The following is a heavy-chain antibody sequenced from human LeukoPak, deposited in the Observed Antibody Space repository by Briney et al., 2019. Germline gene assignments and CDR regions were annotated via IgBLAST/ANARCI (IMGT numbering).Heavy chain of an antibody. J-gene: IGHJ6*02. Sequence: GGSLRLSCAASGFTFSDYYMSWIRQAPGKGLEWVSYISSSSYTNYADSVKGRFTISRDNAKNSLYLQMNSLRAEDTAVYYCARDLSGYYGSGTETPYYYGMDVWGQGTTVTVSS. D-gene: IGHD3-10*01. CDR1: GFTFSDYY. V-gene: IGHV3-11*05. CDR2: ISSSSYT. CDR3: ARDLSGYYGSGTETPYYYGMDV.